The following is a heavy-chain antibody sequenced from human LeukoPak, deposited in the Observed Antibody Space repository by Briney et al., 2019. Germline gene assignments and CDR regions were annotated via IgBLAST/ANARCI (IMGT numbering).Heavy chain of an antibody. CDR3: AREFVYEGWFDP. D-gene: IGHD1-14*01. CDR1: GYTFTSYY. V-gene: IGHV1-46*01. J-gene: IGHJ5*02. CDR2: INPSGGST. Sequence: ASVTVSCTASGYTFTSYYMHWVRQAPGQGLEWMGIINPSGGSTSYAQKFQGRVTMTRDTSTSTVYMELSSLRSEDTAVYYCAREFVYEGWFDPWGQGTLVTVSS.